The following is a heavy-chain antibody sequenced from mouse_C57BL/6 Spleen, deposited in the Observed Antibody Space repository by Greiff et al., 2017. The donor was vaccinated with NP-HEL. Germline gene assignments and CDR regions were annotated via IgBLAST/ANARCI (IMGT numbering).Heavy chain of an antibody. CDR2: INPNYGTT. J-gene: IGHJ3*01. CDR3: ARSPDYDYDVGLFAY. CDR1: GYSFTDYN. D-gene: IGHD2-4*01. Sequence: EVKLQQSGPELVKPGASVKISCKASGYSFTDYNMNWVKQSNGKSLEWIGVINPNYGTTSYNQKFKGKATLTVDQSSSTAYMQLNSLTSEDSAVYYCARSPDYDYDVGLFAYWGQGTLVTVSA. V-gene: IGHV1-39*01.